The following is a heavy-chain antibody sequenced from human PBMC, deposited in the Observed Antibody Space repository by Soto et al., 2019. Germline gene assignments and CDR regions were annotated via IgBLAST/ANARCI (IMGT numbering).Heavy chain of an antibody. CDR3: AREASLAAHGTGRDVFDI. J-gene: IGHJ3*02. V-gene: IGHV1-69*13. CDR2: IIPIFGTA. CDR1: VGTFSRYT. D-gene: IGHD6-13*01. Sequence: SVKVSCKASVGTFSRYTITGVRQAPGQGLEGMGGIIPIFGTAHNAQKFQGRVTITAYESTRTDYMELSSLRSEDTAVYYCAREASLAAHGTGRDVFDIWGQGTMVTVSS.